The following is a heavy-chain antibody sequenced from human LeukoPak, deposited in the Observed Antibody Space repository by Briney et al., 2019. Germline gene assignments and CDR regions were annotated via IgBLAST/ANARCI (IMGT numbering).Heavy chain of an antibody. V-gene: IGHV1-2*02. CDR2: INPNSGGT. CDR3: ARARRAYYYDSSGNDAFDI. Sequence: ASVKVSCKASGYTFTGYYMHWVRQAPGQGLEWMGWINPNSGGTNYAQKFQGRVTVTRDTSISTAYMELSRLRSDDTAVYYCARARRAYYYDSSGNDAFDIWGQGTMVTVSS. D-gene: IGHD3-22*01. CDR1: GYTFTGYY. J-gene: IGHJ3*02.